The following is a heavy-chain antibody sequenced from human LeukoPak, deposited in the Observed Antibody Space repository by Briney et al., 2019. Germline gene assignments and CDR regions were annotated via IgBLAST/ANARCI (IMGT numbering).Heavy chain of an antibody. D-gene: IGHD4-11*01. V-gene: IGHV3-48*03. J-gene: IGHJ6*03. CDR1: GFTFSSYE. Sequence: GGSLRLSCAASGFTFSSYEMNWVRQAPGKGLEWVSYISSSGSTIYYADSVKGRFTISRDNAKNSLYLQMNSLRAEDTAVYYCATLYSNYGYYYYYMDVWGKGTTVTVSS. CDR3: ATLYSNYGYYYYYMDV. CDR2: ISSSGSTI.